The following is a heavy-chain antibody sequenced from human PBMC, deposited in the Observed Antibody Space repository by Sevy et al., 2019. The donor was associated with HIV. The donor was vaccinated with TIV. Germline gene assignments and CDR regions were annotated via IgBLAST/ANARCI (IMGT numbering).Heavy chain of an antibody. CDR2: ISYDGSNK. Sequence: GGSLRLSCAASGFTFSSYAMHWVRQAPGKGLEWVAVISYDGSNKYYADSVKGRFTISRDNSKNTLYLQMNSLRAEDTAVYYCARYWVELELRGGRFDYWGQGTLVTVSS. CDR1: GFTFSSYA. D-gene: IGHD1-7*01. J-gene: IGHJ4*02. CDR3: ARYWVELELRGGRFDY. V-gene: IGHV3-30-3*01.